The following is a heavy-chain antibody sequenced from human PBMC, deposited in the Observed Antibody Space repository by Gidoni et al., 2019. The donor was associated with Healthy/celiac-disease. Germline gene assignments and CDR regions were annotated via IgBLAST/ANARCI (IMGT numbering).Heavy chain of an antibody. CDR1: GFTFSSYA. V-gene: IGHV3-23*01. Sequence: EVQLLESGGGLVQPGGSLRLSCAASGFTFSSYAMSWVRQAQGKGLEWVSAMSGSGGSTYYGDSVKGRFTTYRDNSKNTLYLKMNSLRAEDTAVYYCAKAAVAGIVWGQGTLVTVSS. CDR3: AKAAVAGIV. CDR2: MSGSGGST. J-gene: IGHJ4*02. D-gene: IGHD6-19*01.